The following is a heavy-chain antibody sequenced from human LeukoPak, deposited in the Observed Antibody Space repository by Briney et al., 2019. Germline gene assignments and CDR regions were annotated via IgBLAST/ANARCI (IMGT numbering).Heavy chain of an antibody. CDR3: ARDRWLLY. J-gene: IGHJ4*02. CDR1: GFTFSSYT. D-gene: IGHD5-12*01. V-gene: IGHV3-21*01. CDR2: ISSSSSYI. Sequence: GGSLRLSCAASGFTFSSYTMTWVRQAPGKGLEWVSSISSSSSYIYYADSVKGRFTISRHNAKNSLYLQMNSLRAEDTAVYYCARDRWLLYWGQGTLVTVSS.